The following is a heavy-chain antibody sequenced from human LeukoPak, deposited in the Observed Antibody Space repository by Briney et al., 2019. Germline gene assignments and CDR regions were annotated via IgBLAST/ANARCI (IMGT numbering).Heavy chain of an antibody. CDR3: ARDDCGDTCYPGGY. J-gene: IGHJ4*02. CDR2: INAGSGDT. CDR1: GYTFTKYV. D-gene: IGHD2-21*01. Sequence: ASVKVSCKASGYTFTKYVVHWVRQAPGQRPEWMGWINAGSGDTKYSQNFQDRVTITRDTSANTAYMELSSLTCEDTALYYCARDDCGDTCYPGGYWGQGTLVTVSS. V-gene: IGHV1-3*01.